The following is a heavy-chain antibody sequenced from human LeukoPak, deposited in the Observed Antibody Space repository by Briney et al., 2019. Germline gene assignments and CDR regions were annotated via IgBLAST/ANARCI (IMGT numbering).Heavy chain of an antibody. CDR3: ARDRASSGFDY. CDR2: IYYSGGT. CDR1: GGSISSGDYY. Sequence: PSETLSLTCTVSGGSISSGDYYWSWIRQPPGKGLEWIGYIYYSGGTYYNPSLKSRLTISVDTSKNQFSLKLSSVTAADTAVYYCARDRASSGFDYWGQGTLVTVSS. D-gene: IGHD3-22*01. V-gene: IGHV4-30-4*01. J-gene: IGHJ4*02.